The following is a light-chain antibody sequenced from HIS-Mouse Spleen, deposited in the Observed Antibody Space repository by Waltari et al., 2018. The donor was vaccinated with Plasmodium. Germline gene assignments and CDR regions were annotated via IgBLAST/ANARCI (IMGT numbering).Light chain of an antibody. Sequence: EIVMTQSPATLSVSPGERATLSCMPSQGVSSNLAWYQQKPGPAPRLRIYGASTRATGIPARFSGSGSGTEFTLTISSLQSEDFAVYYCQQYNNWSFTFGPGTKVDIK. V-gene: IGKV3-15*01. CDR3: QQYNNWSFT. J-gene: IGKJ3*01. CDR1: QGVSSN. CDR2: GAS.